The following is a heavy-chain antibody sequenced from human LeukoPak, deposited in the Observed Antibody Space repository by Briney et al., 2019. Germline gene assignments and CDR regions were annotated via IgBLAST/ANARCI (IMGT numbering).Heavy chain of an antibody. CDR3: ARLGLYYYDRKSAFDI. Sequence: SETQSLTCTVSGGSISSYYWSWIRQPPGKGLEWIGYIYYSGSTNYNPSLKSRVTISVDTSKNQFSLKLSSVTAADTAVYYCARLGLYYYDRKSAFDIWGQGTMVTVSS. J-gene: IGHJ3*02. CDR1: GGSISSYY. CDR2: IYYSGST. V-gene: IGHV4-59*08. D-gene: IGHD3-22*01.